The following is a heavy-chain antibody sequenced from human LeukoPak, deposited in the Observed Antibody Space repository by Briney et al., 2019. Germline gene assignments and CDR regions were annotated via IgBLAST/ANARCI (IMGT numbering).Heavy chain of an antibody. CDR2: ISAYDGNT. CDR3: ARDEYGSGKGFFDY. CDR1: GYTFISYG. V-gene: IGHV1-18*01. D-gene: IGHD3-10*01. Sequence: ASVKVSCKASGYTFISYGFSWVRQAPGQGLEWMGWISAYDGNTNSAQKFQGRVIMTTDTSASTAYMELRSLRPDDTAVYYCARDEYGSGKGFFDYWGQGTLVTVSS. J-gene: IGHJ4*02.